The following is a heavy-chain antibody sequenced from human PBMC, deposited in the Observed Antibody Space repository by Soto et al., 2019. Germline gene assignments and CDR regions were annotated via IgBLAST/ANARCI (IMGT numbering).Heavy chain of an antibody. D-gene: IGHD3-9*01. J-gene: IGHJ3*02. V-gene: IGHV1-69*01. CDR3: ARAIQDYDILTGYPKALGFDI. Sequence: QVQLVQSGAEVKKPGSSVKVSCKASGGTFSSYAISWVRQAPGQGLEWMGGIIPIFGTANYAQKFQGRVTTTADESTSTAYMELSSLRSEDTAVYYCARAIQDYDILTGYPKALGFDIWGQGTMVTVSS. CDR2: IIPIFGTA. CDR1: GGTFSSYA.